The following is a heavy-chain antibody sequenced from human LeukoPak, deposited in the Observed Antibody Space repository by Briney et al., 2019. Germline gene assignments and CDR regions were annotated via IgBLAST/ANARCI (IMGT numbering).Heavy chain of an antibody. Sequence: AVKVSCKASVCTFSSYAISWVRQAPGQGREWMGRIIPIFGTANYAQKFQGRVTITTDESTSTAYMELSSLRYEDTAVYYCAREPIHCGGDCYSPLGYWGQGTLVTVSS. J-gene: IGHJ4*02. V-gene: IGHV1-69*05. CDR2: IIPIFGTA. CDR1: VCTFSSYA. CDR3: AREPIHCGGDCYSPLGY. D-gene: IGHD2-21*02.